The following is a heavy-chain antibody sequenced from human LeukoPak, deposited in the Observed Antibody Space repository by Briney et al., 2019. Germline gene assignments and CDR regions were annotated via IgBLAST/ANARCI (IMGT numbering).Heavy chain of an antibody. V-gene: IGHV3-9*01. J-gene: IGHJ4*02. D-gene: IGHD6-19*01. CDR1: GFTFDDYA. Sequence: GGSLRLSCAASGFTFDDYAMHWVRHAPGKGLEWVSGISWNSGSIGYADSVKGRFTISRDNAKNSLYLQMNSLRAEDTALYYCAKDYLRSGWYGGGSASFDYWGQGTLVTVSS. CDR2: ISWNSGSI. CDR3: AKDYLRSGWYGGGSASFDY.